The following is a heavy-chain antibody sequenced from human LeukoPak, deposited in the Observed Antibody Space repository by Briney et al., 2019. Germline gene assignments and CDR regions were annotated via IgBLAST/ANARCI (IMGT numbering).Heavy chain of an antibody. Sequence: GGSLRLSCAPSGFTFDDYGMSWVRQAPGKGLEWVSGINWSGGRTGYADSVKGRFTISRDNAKNSLYLQMNSLRAEDTALYYCAKRSNSGWNLDYWGQGTLVTVSS. CDR2: INWSGGRT. D-gene: IGHD6-19*01. J-gene: IGHJ4*02. CDR1: GFTFDDYG. V-gene: IGHV3-20*04. CDR3: AKRSNSGWNLDY.